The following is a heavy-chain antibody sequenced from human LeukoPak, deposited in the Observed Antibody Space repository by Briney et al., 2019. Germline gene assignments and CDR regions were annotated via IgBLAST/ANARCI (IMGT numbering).Heavy chain of an antibody. V-gene: IGHV3-7*03. CDR1: GFTFSSSW. Sequence: SGGSLRLSCVASGFTFSSSWMSWVRQTPGRGLEWVANIKGDGSEKNYVGSVRGRFTISRDNAQNLLFLQMDNLRAEDTAIYYCEAYGSVWGQGTLVIVSS. D-gene: IGHD3-10*01. CDR3: EAYGSV. CDR2: IKGDGSEK. J-gene: IGHJ4*02.